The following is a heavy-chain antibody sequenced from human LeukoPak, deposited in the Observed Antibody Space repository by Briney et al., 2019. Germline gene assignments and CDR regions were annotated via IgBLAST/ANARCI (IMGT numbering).Heavy chain of an antibody. D-gene: IGHD6-19*01. J-gene: IGHJ4*02. V-gene: IGHV4-34*01. CDR3: AREYSSGWYYFDY. Sequence: PSETLSLTCAVYGGSFSGYYWSWIRQPPGKGLEWIGEINHSGSTNYNPSLKSRVTISVDTSKIQFSLKLSSVTAADTAVYYCAREYSSGWYYFDYWGQGTLVTVSS. CDR2: INHSGST. CDR1: GGSFSGYY.